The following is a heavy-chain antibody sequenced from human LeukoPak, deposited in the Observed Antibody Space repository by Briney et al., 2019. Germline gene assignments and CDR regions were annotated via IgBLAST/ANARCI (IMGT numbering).Heavy chain of an antibody. CDR3: ARDPHPHDY. CDR2: ISSSSSYI. Sequence: GGSLRLSCAASGITVRSNYMFWVRQAPGKGLEWVSSISSSSSYIYYADSVKGRFTISRDNAKNSLYLQMNSLRAEDTAVYYCARDPHPHDYWGQGTLVTVSS. CDR1: GITVRSNY. V-gene: IGHV3-21*01. J-gene: IGHJ4*02.